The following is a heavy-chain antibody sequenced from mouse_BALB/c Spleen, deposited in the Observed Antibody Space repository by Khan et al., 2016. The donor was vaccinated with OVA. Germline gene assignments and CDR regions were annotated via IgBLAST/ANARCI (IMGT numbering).Heavy chain of an antibody. J-gene: IGHJ4*01. V-gene: IGHV14-4*02. CDR3: TTGWGYAMDY. CDR1: GFNIRHYY. D-gene: IGHD4-1*01. CDR2: IDPDNGDT. Sequence: EVQLQESGADLVRSGASVKLSCIASGFNIRHYYLHWVKQRPEQGLEWIGWIDPDNGDTEYDPKFQGKATMTADTSSNTAYLQLSSLTSEDTAAYYCTTGWGYAMDYWGQGTSVTVSS.